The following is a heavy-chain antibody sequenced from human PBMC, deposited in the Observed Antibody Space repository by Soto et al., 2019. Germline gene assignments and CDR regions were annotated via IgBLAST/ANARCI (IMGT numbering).Heavy chain of an antibody. CDR1: GFTFSSYW. CDR2: IKQDGSEK. D-gene: IGHD3-3*01. J-gene: IGHJ4*02. Sequence: PGGSLRLSCAASGFTFSSYWMSWVRQAPGKGLEWVANIKQDGSEKYYVDSVKGRFTISRDNAKNSLYLQMNSLRAEDTAVYYCARDYDFWSGSPTRFGYWGQGTLVTVSS. CDR3: ARDYDFWSGSPTRFGY. V-gene: IGHV3-7*01.